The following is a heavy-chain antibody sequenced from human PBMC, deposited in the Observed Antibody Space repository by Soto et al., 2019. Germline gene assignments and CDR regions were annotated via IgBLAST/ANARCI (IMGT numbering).Heavy chain of an antibody. V-gene: IGHV1-69*01. Sequence: QVQLVQSGAEVKTPGSSVKVSCKASGGTFSSYAISWVRQAPGQGLEWMGGIIPIFGTANYAQKFQGIVTITAEESTSTAYMELSSLRSEDTAVYYCASSAQGYQLLVFDYWGQGTLFTVSA. CDR1: GGTFSSYA. CDR2: IIPIFGTA. J-gene: IGHJ4*02. CDR3: ASSAQGYQLLVFDY. D-gene: IGHD2-2*01.